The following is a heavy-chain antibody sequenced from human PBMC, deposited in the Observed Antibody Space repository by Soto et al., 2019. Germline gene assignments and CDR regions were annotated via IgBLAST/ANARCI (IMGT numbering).Heavy chain of an antibody. CDR2: IYYSGST. CDR3: ARALRSVLDY. Sequence: ASETLSLTCTVSGGSISSGGYYWSWIRQHPGKGLEWVGYIYYSGSTNYNPSLKSRVTISVDTSKNQFSLKLSSVTAADTAVYYCARALRSVLDYWGQGTLVTVSS. J-gene: IGHJ4*02. V-gene: IGHV4-61*08. CDR1: GGSISSGGYY.